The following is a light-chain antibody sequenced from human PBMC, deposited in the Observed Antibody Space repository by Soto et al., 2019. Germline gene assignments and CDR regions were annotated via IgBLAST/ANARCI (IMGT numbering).Light chain of an antibody. Sequence: EIFLTQSPGTLSLSRGERATLSCRASQNVYSNYLSWYPQKPGQAPRITIFGVSGRATGIPDRFTGSGSEANMTPNVSRLEQEDFAEYCCQKYGSLPIVVGEATKV. CDR1: QNVYSNY. CDR2: GVS. V-gene: IGKV3-20*01. J-gene: IGKJ1*01. CDR3: QKYGSLPIV.